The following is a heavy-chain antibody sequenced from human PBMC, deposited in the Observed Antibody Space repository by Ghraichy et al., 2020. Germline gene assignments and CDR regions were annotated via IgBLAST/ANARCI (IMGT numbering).Heavy chain of an antibody. Sequence: GGSLRLSCVGSGFTFSNYYMNWIRQAPGKGLEWVSFINSDSSTIYYADSVKGRFTISRDNAKNSLYLQMNSLRAEDTAVYYCARDGGNFAYWGQGIQVTVSS. V-gene: IGHV3-48*01. J-gene: IGHJ4*02. CDR3: ARDGGNFAY. D-gene: IGHD4-23*01. CDR2: INSDSSTI. CDR1: GFTFSNYY.